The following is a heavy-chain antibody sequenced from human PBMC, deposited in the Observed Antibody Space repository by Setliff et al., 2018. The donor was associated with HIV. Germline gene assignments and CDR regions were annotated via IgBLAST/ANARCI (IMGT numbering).Heavy chain of an antibody. Sequence: ASVKVSCKASGYRFNTYGISWVRQAPGQGLEWMGWISPYNGDTRFAQSLQGRVVMTRDMSTSTVYMELTSLTPDDTALYYCARDLSTHWSGYSLGYWGQGTPVTVSS. CDR3: ARDLSTHWSGYSLGY. J-gene: IGHJ4*02. D-gene: IGHD3-3*01. CDR2: ISPYNGDT. V-gene: IGHV1-18*01. CDR1: GYRFNTYG.